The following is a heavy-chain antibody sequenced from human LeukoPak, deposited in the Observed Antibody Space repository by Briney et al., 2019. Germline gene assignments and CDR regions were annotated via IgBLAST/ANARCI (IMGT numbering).Heavy chain of an antibody. CDR3: ARAEWKQLRWGIEY. Sequence: PGGSLRLSCAASGFTFSSYAMHWVRQAPGKGLEYVSGISSNGGSTFYASSVKGRFTISRDNSKNTLYLQMGSLRAEDMAVYYCARAEWKQLRWGIEYWGQGTLVTVSS. CDR2: ISSNGGST. CDR1: GFTFSSYA. D-gene: IGHD5-18*01. V-gene: IGHV3-64*01. J-gene: IGHJ4*02.